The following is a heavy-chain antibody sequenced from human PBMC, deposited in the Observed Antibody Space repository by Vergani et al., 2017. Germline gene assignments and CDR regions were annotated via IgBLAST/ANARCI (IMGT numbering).Heavy chain of an antibody. V-gene: IGHV4-61*02. J-gene: IGHJ6*02. CDR2: IYTSGRT. CDR3: ARGLTVVVVAATRGMDV. D-gene: IGHD2-15*01. Sequence: QVQLQESGPGLVKPSQTLSLTCTVSGGSINSGSYYWSWTRQPTGKGLEWIGRIYTSGRTNYNPSLKSRVTISVDTSKNQFSLKLSSVTAADTAVYYCARGLTVVVVAATRGMDVWGQGTTVTVSS. CDR1: GGSINSGSYY.